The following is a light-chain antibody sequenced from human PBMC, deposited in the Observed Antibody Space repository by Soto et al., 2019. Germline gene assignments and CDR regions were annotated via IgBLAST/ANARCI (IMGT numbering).Light chain of an antibody. CDR2: NNN. CDR3: AAWDDSLNGSV. Sequence: QSVLTQPPSASGTPGQRVTISCSGSSSNIGSNTVNWYQQLPGTAPKLLIYNNNQRPSWVPARLSGAKSGTSASLAISGLQSEDEAEYYCAAWDDSLNGSVFGGGTQLTVL. J-gene: IGLJ7*01. V-gene: IGLV1-44*01. CDR1: SSNIGSNT.